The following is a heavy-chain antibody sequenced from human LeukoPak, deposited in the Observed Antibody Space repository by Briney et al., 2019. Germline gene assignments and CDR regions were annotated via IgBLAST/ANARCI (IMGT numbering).Heavy chain of an antibody. CDR3: VRGSTLRHYQY. CDR1: GGSISSYY. V-gene: IGHV4-59*08. Sequence: PSETLSLTCTVSGGSISSYYWSWIRQPPGKGLEWIGYTYYSGSTNYNPSLKSRVTISVDTSKNQFSLKLSSVTAADTAVYYCVRGSTLRHYQYWGQGTLVTVSS. D-gene: IGHD3-16*01. CDR2: TYYSGST. J-gene: IGHJ4*02.